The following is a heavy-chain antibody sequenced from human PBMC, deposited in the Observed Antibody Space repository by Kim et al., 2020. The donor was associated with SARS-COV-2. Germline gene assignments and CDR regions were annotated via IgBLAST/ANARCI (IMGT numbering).Heavy chain of an antibody. Sequence: ASVKVSCKAFGYPFSIYTISWVRQAPGQGLEWMGFINVRNGDTKFAQKVQGRVTLTTYTSTDTAYLELRSLTVDDTAVYFCARDPDGTYYPYDHWGQGTLVTVSS. CDR3: ARDPDGTYYPYDH. CDR1: GYPFSIYT. V-gene: IGHV1-18*01. CDR2: INVRNGDT. J-gene: IGHJ4*02. D-gene: IGHD1-26*01.